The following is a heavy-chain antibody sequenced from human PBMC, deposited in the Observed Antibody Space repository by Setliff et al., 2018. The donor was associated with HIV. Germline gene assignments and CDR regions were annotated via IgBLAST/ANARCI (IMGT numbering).Heavy chain of an antibody. D-gene: IGHD6-19*01. Sequence: SETLSLTCTVSAGSIRSSTYYWAWIRQPPGKGLEWIGTIYYSGSTYYTPSLKSRATISVDTSKNQFSLKLSSVTAADTAVYYCIIAYSSGWLAPMGFDSWGQGTLVTVSS. CDR1: AGSIRSSTYY. CDR2: IYYSGST. CDR3: IIAYSSGWLAPMGFDS. V-gene: IGHV4-39*01. J-gene: IGHJ4*02.